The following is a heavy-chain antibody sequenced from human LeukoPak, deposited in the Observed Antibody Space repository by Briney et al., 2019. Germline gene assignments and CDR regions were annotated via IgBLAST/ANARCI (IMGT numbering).Heavy chain of an antibody. CDR2: INPNSGGT. J-gene: IGHJ4*02. CDR3: ARDSWELTYYYGRSGYYPDY. V-gene: IGHV1-2*02. Sequence: GASVKVSCKASGYTFTGYYMHWVRQAPGQGLEWMGWINPNSGGTNYAQKFQGRVTMTRDTSISTAYMELSRLRSDDTAVYYCARDSWELTYYYGRSGYYPDYWSQGTLVTVSS. CDR1: GYTFTGYY. D-gene: IGHD3-22*01.